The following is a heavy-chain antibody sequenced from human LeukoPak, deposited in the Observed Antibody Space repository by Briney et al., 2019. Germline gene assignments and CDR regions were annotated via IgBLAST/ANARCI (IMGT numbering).Heavy chain of an antibody. Sequence: GGSLRLSCAASGFTFSSYEMNWVRQAPGKGLEWVSYISSSGSTIYYADSVKGRFAISRDNAKNSLYLQMNSLRAEDTAVYYCAELGITMIGGVWGKGTTVTTSS. CDR3: AELGITMIGGV. V-gene: IGHV3-48*03. D-gene: IGHD3-10*02. CDR2: ISSSGSTI. CDR1: GFTFSSYE. J-gene: IGHJ6*04.